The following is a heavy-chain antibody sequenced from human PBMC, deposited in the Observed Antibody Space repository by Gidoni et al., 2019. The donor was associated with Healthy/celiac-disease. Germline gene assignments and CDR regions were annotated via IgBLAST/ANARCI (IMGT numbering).Heavy chain of an antibody. J-gene: IGHJ3*02. CDR1: GGSFSGYY. Sequence: QVQLQQWGAGLLKPSETLSLTCAVYGGSFSGYYWSWIRQPPGKGLEWIGEINHSGSTNYNPSLKSRVTISVDTSKNQFSLKLSSVTAADTAVYYCARGGRGVYRNYGGKLAFDIWGQGTMVTVSS. V-gene: IGHV4-34*01. D-gene: IGHD4-17*01. CDR2: INHSGST. CDR3: ARGGRGVYRNYGGKLAFDI.